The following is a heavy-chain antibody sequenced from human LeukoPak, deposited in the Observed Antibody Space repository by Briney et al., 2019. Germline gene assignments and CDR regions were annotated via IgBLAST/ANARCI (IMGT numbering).Heavy chain of an antibody. CDR3: ARDWKTWIQLSGAFDI. Sequence: SETLSLTCTVSGYSISSGYYWGWIRQPPGKGLEWIGSIYHSGSTYYNPSLKSRVTISVDTSKNQFSLKLSSVTAADTAVYYCARDWKTWIQLSGAFDIWGQGTMVTVSS. D-gene: IGHD5-18*01. CDR2: IYHSGST. CDR1: GYSISSGYY. V-gene: IGHV4-38-2*02. J-gene: IGHJ3*02.